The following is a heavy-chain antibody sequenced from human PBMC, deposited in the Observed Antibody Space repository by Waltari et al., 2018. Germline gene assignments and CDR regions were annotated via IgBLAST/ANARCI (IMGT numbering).Heavy chain of an antibody. D-gene: IGHD1-26*01. V-gene: IGHV3-23*03. CDR1: GFTFSSYA. J-gene: IGHJ4*02. Sequence: EVQLLESGGGLVQPGGSLRLSCAASGFTFSSYAMSWVRQAPGKGLEWVSVIYSGGSSTYYADSVKGRFTISRDNSKNTLYLQMNSLRAEDTAVYYCATYSLLQEYFDYWGQGTLVTVSS. CDR3: ATYSLLQEYFDY. CDR2: IYSGGSST.